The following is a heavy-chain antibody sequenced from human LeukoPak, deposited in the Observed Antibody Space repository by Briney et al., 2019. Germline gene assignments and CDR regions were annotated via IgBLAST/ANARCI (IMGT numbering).Heavy chain of an antibody. V-gene: IGHV1-18*04. CDR3: ARGPRRRQLVRDNWFDP. J-gene: IGHJ5*02. D-gene: IGHD6-13*01. CDR1: GYTFTSYG. Sequence: ASVTVSFKGSGYTFTSYGFCWVRQAPGEGLEWMGLMSADNGNTNYEQKFQGRVTMTTDTSTNTAYRDLRSLGSDDTAVYYCARGPRRRQLVRDNWFDPWGQGTLVTVSS. CDR2: MSADNGNT.